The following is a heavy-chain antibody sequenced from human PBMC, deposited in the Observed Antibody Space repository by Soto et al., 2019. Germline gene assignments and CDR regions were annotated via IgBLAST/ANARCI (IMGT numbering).Heavy chain of an antibody. CDR2: IYYSGST. CDR3: ATDNILGILYGGMDV. CDR1: GGSISSGDYY. V-gene: IGHV4-30-4*01. J-gene: IGHJ6*02. Sequence: PSETLSLTCTVCGGSISSGDYYWSWIRQPPGKGLEWIGYIYYSGSTYYNPSLKSRVTISVDTSKIQFSLKLSSVTAADTAVYYCATDNILGILYGGMDVWDQGTTVTVSS. D-gene: IGHD3-3*01.